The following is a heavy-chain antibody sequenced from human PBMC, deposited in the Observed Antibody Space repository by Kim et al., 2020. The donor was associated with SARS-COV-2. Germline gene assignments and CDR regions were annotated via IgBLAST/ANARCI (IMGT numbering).Heavy chain of an antibody. V-gene: IGHV1-69*04. Sequence: SVKVSCKASGGTFSSYAISWVRQAPGQGLEWMGRIIPILGIANYAQKFQGRVTITADKSTSTAYMELSSLRSEDTAVYYCAREPCSSTSCYLHYWYCDLWGSGTLVTVSS. CDR3: AREPCSSTSCYLHYWYCDL. J-gene: IGHJ2*01. CDR1: GGTFSSYA. CDR2: IIPILGIA. D-gene: IGHD2-2*01.